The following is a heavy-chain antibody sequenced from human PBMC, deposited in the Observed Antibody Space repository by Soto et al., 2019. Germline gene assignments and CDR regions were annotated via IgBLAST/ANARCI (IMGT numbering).Heavy chain of an antibody. Sequence: QVQLVESGGGVVQPGRSLRLSCVTSGFTFSAYGMHWVRQAPGKGLEWVAVLWYDGSNKYYADSVKGRFTISRDISKNTLYLQMNSLRAEDTAVYYCARVSSFRGDGYCHFDHWGQGTLVTVSS. CDR3: ARVSSFRGDGYCHFDH. CDR1: GFTFSAYG. V-gene: IGHV3-33*01. J-gene: IGHJ4*02. D-gene: IGHD3-22*01. CDR2: LWYDGSNK.